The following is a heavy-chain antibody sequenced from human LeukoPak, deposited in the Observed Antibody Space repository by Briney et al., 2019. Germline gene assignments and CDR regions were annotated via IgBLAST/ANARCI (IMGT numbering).Heavy chain of an antibody. CDR3: ARGTYYYDSSGHFRPDYYYYYGMDV. CDR2: INHSGST. J-gene: IGHJ6*02. Sequence: SETLSLTCTVSGGSISSGGYYWSWIRQPPGKGLEWIGEINHSGSTNYNPSLQSRVTISVDTSKNQFSLKLSSVTAADTAVYYCARGTYYYDSSGHFRPDYYYYYGMDVWGQGTTVTVSS. V-gene: IGHV4-39*07. D-gene: IGHD3-22*01. CDR1: GGSISSGGYY.